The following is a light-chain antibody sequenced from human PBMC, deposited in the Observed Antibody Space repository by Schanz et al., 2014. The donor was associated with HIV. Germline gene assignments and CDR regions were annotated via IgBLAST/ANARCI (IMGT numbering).Light chain of an antibody. V-gene: IGKV1-17*01. Sequence: DIQMTQSPSAMSASVGDRVTLTCRASQDIRDDLGWYQQSPGKAPKRLIYDASSLQRGVPSRFSGSGSGTDFTLTISSLQPEDFATYYCLQLSTFPWTFGQGTKVDTK. CDR2: DAS. CDR1: QDIRDD. J-gene: IGKJ1*01. CDR3: LQLSTFPWT.